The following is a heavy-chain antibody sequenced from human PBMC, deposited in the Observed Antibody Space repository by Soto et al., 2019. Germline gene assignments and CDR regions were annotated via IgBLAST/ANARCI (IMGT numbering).Heavy chain of an antibody. D-gene: IGHD5-12*01. CDR1: GLTFSSYG. J-gene: IGHJ6*02. V-gene: IGHV3-30*18. CDR2: ISYDGSNK. CDR3: AKGLYSGYDKYNFYYYYYGMDV. Sequence: PGGSLRLSCAASGLTFSSYGMHWVRQAPGKGLEWVAVISYDGSNKYYADSVKGRFTISRDNSKNTLYLQMNSLRAEDTAVYYCAKGLYSGYDKYNFYYYYYGMDVWGQGTTVTVSS.